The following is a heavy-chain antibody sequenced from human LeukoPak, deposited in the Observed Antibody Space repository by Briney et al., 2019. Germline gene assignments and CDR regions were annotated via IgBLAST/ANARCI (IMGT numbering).Heavy chain of an antibody. D-gene: IGHD6-6*01. CDR3: ARGGSSSLADMDV. CDR1: GFTFSSYS. J-gene: IGHJ6*03. Sequence: GGSLRLSCAASGFTFSSYSMNWVRQAPGKGLEWVSSISSSSSYIYYADSVKGRFTISRDNAKNSLYLQMNSLRAEDTAVYYCARGGSSSLADMDVWGKGTTVTISS. CDR2: ISSSSSYI. V-gene: IGHV3-21*01.